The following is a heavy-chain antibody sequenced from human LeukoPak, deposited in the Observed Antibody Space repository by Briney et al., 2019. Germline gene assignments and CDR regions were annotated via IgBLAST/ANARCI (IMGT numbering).Heavy chain of an antibody. CDR2: MNPNSGNT. J-gene: IGHJ3*02. CDR3: ARPGGTWYISSWYDEI. Sequence: RASVKASCKASGYTFTSYDINWVRQATGQGLEWMGWMNPNSGNTGYAQKFQGRVTMTRNTSISTAYMELSSLRSEDTAVYYRARPGGTWYISSWYDEIWAQGTMVTVSS. CDR1: GYTFTSYD. V-gene: IGHV1-8*01. D-gene: IGHD6-13*01.